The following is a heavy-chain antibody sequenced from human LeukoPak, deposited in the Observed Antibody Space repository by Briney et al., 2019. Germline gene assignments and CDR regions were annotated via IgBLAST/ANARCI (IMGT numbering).Heavy chain of an antibody. V-gene: IGHV4-4*09. CDR1: GASIRSYY. CDR3: ARGGPYCSSTSCYAFDY. D-gene: IGHD2-2*01. Sequence: SETLSLTCSVSGASIRSYYWSWIRQPPGKGLEWIGYIYTSGSTNHSPSLKGRVTISVDTSKNQFSLKLSSVTAADTAVYYCARGGPYCSSTSCYAFDYWGQGTLVTVSS. J-gene: IGHJ4*02. CDR2: IYTSGST.